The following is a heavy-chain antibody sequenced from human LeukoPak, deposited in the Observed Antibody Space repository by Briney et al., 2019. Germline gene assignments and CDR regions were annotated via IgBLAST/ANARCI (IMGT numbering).Heavy chain of an antibody. V-gene: IGHV3-23*01. J-gene: IGHJ4*02. CDR3: ANQSPG. Sequence: GGSLRLSCGASGFTFSTHAMSWVRQAPGKGLDWVSAISGDGYTTYYADSVKGRLTISRDNSKSTVYLQMNSLRAEDTAVYYCANQSPGWGQGTLVTVSS. CDR2: ISGDGYTT. CDR1: GFTFSTHA.